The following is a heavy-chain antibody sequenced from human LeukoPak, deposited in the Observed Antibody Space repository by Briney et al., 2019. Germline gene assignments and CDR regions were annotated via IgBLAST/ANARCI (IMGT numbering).Heavy chain of an antibody. CDR2: TRNKANSYTT. Sequence: GGSLRLSCAASGFTFSDHYMDWVRQAPGKGLEWVGRTRNKANSYTTEYAASVKGRFTISRDDSKNSLYLQMNSLKTEDTAVYYCAIQPPGPEEIYWGQGTLVTVSS. D-gene: IGHD5-24*01. V-gene: IGHV3-72*01. J-gene: IGHJ4*02. CDR3: AIQPPGPEEIY. CDR1: GFTFSDHY.